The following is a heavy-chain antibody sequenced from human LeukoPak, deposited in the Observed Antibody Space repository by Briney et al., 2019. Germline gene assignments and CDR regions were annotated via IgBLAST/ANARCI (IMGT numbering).Heavy chain of an antibody. D-gene: IGHD1-26*01. CDR1: GYTFTSYG. J-gene: IGHJ4*02. CDR2: ISAYNGNT. Sequence: ASVKVSCKASGYTFTSYGISWVRQAPGQGLEWMGWISAYNGNTNYAQKLQGRVTKTTDTSTSTAYMELRSLRSDDTAVYYCARDRGSGGGARGIDYWGQGTLVTVSS. CDR3: ARDRGSGGGARGIDY. V-gene: IGHV1-18*01.